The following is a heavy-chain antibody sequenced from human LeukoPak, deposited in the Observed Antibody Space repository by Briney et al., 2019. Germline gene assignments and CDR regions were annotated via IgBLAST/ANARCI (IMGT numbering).Heavy chain of an antibody. V-gene: IGHV3-15*01. CDR3: TTTSPSIAVAGTVTYYYGMDV. J-gene: IGHJ6*02. CDR2: IKSKTDGGTT. Sequence: PGGSLRLSCAASGFTFSNAWMSWVRQAPGKGLEWVGRIKSKTDGGTTDYAAPVKGRFTISRDDSKNTLYLQMNSLKTEDTAVYYCTTTSPSIAVAGTVTYYYGMDVWGQGTTVTVS. CDR1: GFTFSNAW. D-gene: IGHD6-19*01.